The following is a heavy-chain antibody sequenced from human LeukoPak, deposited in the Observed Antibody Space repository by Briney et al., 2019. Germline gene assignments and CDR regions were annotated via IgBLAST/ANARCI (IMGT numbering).Heavy chain of an antibody. V-gene: IGHV1-69*05. D-gene: IGHD3-9*01. J-gene: IGHJ4*02. CDR3: AREFHDILTGYPYFDY. CDR2: IMPIFGTA. Sequence: ASVKVSCKAPGGTFSSYAISWVRQAPGQGLEWMGRIMPIFGTANYAQKFQGRVTITTDESTSTAYMELSSLRSEDTAVYYCAREFHDILTGYPYFDYWGQGTLVTVSS. CDR1: GGTFSSYA.